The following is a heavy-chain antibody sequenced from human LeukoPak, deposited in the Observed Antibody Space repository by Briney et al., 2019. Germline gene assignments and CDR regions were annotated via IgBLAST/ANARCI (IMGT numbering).Heavy chain of an antibody. V-gene: IGHV1-8*03. D-gene: IGHD3-10*01. CDR3: ARGLLWFREPAYMDV. CDR2: MNPNSGNT. Sequence: ASVKVSCKASGYSFTSYDINWVRQATGQGLEWMGWMNPNSGNTGYAQKFQGRVTITRNTSISTAYMELSSLRSEDTAVYYCARGLLWFREPAYMDVWGKGTTVTVSS. CDR1: GYSFTSYD. J-gene: IGHJ6*03.